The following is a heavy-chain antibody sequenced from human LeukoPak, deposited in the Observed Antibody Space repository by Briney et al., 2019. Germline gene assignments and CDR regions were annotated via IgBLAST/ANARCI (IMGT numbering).Heavy chain of an antibody. V-gene: IGHV3-20*04. CDR3: ARDLKYCTGGMCYFTAVADP. D-gene: IGHD2-8*02. CDR1: GFIFDHFG. J-gene: IGHJ5*02. CDR2: INWDSTST. Sequence: GGSLRLSCATSGFIFDHFGMNWVRQVPGKGREWVSGINWDSTSTNYVGSVRGRFTISRDNAKNSLYLQMNSLRVEDTAFYYCARDLKYCTGGMCYFTAVADPWGQGTLVTVSS.